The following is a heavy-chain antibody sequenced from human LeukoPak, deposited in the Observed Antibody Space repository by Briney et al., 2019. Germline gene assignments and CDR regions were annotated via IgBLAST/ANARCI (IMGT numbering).Heavy chain of an antibody. D-gene: IGHD3-22*01. Sequence: ASVKVSCKASGYTFAGYYMHWVRQAPGQGLEWMGWISAYNGNTNYAQKFQGRVTVTTDTSTSTAYMELRSLRSDDTAVYYCARDDYYDSSGYYSLWGQGTLVTVSS. J-gene: IGHJ1*01. V-gene: IGHV1-18*04. CDR1: GYTFAGYY. CDR2: ISAYNGNT. CDR3: ARDDYYDSSGYYSL.